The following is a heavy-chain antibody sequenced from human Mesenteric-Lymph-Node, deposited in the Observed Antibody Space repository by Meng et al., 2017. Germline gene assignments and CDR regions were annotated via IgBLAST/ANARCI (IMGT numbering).Heavy chain of an antibody. Sequence: GESLKISCAASGFTFSSYAMSWVRQVPGKGLQWVSSISPSGDTTYSVDSVKGRFSISRDNSRNTVDLQLNSLRAEDTGVYFCLKGGWGTTFHIWGQGTMVTVSS. J-gene: IGHJ3*02. CDR3: LKGGWGTTFHI. CDR1: GFTFSSYA. D-gene: IGHD1-14*01. CDR2: ISPSGDTT. V-gene: IGHV3-23*01.